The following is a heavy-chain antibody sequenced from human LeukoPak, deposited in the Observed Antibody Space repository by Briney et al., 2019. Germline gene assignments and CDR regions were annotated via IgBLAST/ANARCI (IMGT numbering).Heavy chain of an antibody. J-gene: IGHJ4*02. CDR3: ARGGIAARPFSFDY. CDR1: GGSFSGYY. D-gene: IGHD6-6*01. V-gene: IGHV4-34*01. Sequence: PSETLSLTCAVYGGSFSGYYWSWIRRPPGKGLEWIGEINHSGSTNYNPSLKSRVTISVDTSKNQFSLKLSSVTAADTAVYYCARGGIAARPFSFDYWGQGTLVTVSS. CDR2: INHSGST.